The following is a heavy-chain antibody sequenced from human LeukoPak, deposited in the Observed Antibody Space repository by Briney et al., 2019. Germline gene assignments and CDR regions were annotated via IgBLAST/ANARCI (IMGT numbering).Heavy chain of an antibody. CDR3: ARACGGDCYLSDY. V-gene: IGHV3-33*01. CDR1: GFTFSNYG. CDR2: IWFDGSHK. Sequence: PGGSLRLSCAASGFTFSNYGLHWVRQAPGKGLEWVAGIWFDGSHKYYADSVKGRITISRDNSKNTLYLQMNSLRAEDTAVYYCARACGGDCYLSDYWGQGTLVTVSS. J-gene: IGHJ4*02. D-gene: IGHD2-21*02.